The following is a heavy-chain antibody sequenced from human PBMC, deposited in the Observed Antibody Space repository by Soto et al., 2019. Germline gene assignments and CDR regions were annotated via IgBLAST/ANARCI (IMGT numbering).Heavy chain of an antibody. D-gene: IGHD2-15*01. CDR1: GFTFSGYW. J-gene: IGHJ5*02. Sequence: GGSLRLSCAASGFTFSGYWMHWVRQAPGKGLVWVSRINSDGSSTNYADSVKGRFTISRDNAKNTLYLQMNSLRADDTAVYYCARVPYCSGGSCYSWFDPWGQGTLVTVSS. CDR2: INSDGSST. V-gene: IGHV3-74*01. CDR3: ARVPYCSGGSCYSWFDP.